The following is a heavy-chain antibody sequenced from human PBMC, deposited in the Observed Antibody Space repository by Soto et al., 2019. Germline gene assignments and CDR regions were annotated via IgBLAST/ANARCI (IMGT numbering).Heavy chain of an antibody. CDR3: ARLPYSGYDSGEYYFDY. J-gene: IGHJ4*02. CDR1: GYSFTSYW. CDR2: IYPGDSDT. D-gene: IGHD5-12*01. Sequence: GESLKISCKGSGYSFTSYWIGWVRQMPGKGLEWMGIIYPGDSDTRYSPSFQGQVTISADKSISTAYLQWSSLKASDTAMYYCARLPYSGYDSGEYYFDYWGQGTLVTVSS. V-gene: IGHV5-51*01.